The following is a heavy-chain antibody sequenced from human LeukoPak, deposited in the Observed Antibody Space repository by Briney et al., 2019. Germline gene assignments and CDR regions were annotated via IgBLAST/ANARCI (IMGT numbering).Heavy chain of an antibody. J-gene: IGHJ4*02. V-gene: IGHV1-3*01. D-gene: IGHD3-22*01. Sequence: ASVKVSCKASGYTFTSYAMHWVRQAPGQRLEWMGWINAGNGNTIYSQKFQGRVTITRDTSASTAYMELSSLRSEDTAVYYCARDPLYDSSGYHLLDYWGQGTLVTVSS. CDR2: INAGNGNT. CDR3: ARDPLYDSSGYHLLDY. CDR1: GYTFTSYA.